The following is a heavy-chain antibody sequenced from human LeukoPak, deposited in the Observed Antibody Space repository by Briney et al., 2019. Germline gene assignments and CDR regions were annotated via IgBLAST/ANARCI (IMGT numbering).Heavy chain of an antibody. CDR2: ISYDGSNK. CDR1: GFTFSSYG. CDR3: AKESGYYYGSGRA. Sequence: PGGSLRLSCAASGFTFSSYGMHWVRQAPGKGLEWVAVISYDGSNKYYADSVKGRFTISRDNSKNTLYLQMNSLRAEDTAVYYCAKESGYYYGSGRAWGQGTLVTVSS. V-gene: IGHV3-30*18. D-gene: IGHD3-10*01. J-gene: IGHJ5*02.